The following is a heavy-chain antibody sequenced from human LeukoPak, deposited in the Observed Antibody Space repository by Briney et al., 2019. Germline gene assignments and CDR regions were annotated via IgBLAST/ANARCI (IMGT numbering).Heavy chain of an antibody. J-gene: IGHJ4*02. V-gene: IGHV3-30*02. D-gene: IGHD5-12*01. CDR3: AKVIGWLRFHYFDY. Sequence: AGGSLRLSCAASGFTFSSCGMHWVRQAPGKGLEWVAFIRYDGGNKYYADSVKGRFTISRDNSKNTLYLQINSLRAKDTAVYYCAKVIGWLRFHYFDYWGQGTLVTVSS. CDR2: IRYDGGNK. CDR1: GFTFSSCG.